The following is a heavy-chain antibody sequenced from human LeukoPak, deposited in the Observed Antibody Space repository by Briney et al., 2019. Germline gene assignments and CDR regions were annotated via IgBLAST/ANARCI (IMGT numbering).Heavy chain of an antibody. Sequence: GGSLRLSCAASGFTFSSYSMNWVRQAPGKGLVWFSRISSDGRSTSYADSVKGRFTISRDNAKNTLSLQMNSLRAEDTALYYCARDSFDWTYYRGFDYWGQGTLVTVSS. J-gene: IGHJ4*02. CDR1: GFTFSSYS. D-gene: IGHD1-26*01. CDR2: ISSDGRST. V-gene: IGHV3-74*01. CDR3: ARDSFDWTYYRGFDY.